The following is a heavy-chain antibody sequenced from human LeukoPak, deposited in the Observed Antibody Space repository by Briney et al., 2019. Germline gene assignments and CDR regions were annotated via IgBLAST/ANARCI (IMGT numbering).Heavy chain of an antibody. V-gene: IGHV1-8*02. Sequence: ASVKVSCKASGYTFTSYDINWVRQATGQGLEWMGWMNPNSGNTGYAQKFQGRVTMTRNTSISTAYMELSSLRSEDTAVYYCARGRRVYYGSGSDLYYFDYWGQGTLVTVSS. D-gene: IGHD3-10*01. CDR2: MNPNSGNT. CDR1: GYTFTSYD. CDR3: ARGRRVYYGSGSDLYYFDY. J-gene: IGHJ4*02.